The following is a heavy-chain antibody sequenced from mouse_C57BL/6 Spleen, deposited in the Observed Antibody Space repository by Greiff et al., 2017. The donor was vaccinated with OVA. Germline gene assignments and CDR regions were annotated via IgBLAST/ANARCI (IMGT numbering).Heavy chain of an antibody. J-gene: IGHJ2*01. CDR1: GYTFTSYW. V-gene: IGHV1-64*01. Sequence: QVQLQQPGAELVKPGASVKLSCKASGYTFTSYWMHWVKQRPGQGLEWIGMIHSNSGSTNYNEKFKSKATLTVDKSSSTAYMQLSSLTSEDSAVYYCARGGLSYYFDYWGQGTTLTVSS. CDR2: IHSNSGST. D-gene: IGHD2-2*01. CDR3: ARGGLSYYFDY.